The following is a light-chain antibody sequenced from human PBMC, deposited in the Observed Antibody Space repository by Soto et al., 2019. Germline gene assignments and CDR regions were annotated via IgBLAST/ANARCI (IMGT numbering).Light chain of an antibody. CDR2: EVS. CDR3: SCYAVSNSLV. V-gene: IGLV2-8*01. Sequence: QSALTQPPSASGSPGQSVTISCTGTSSDVGDYKYVSWYQQHPGKAPKLMIYEVSKRPSGVPDRFSGSKSANTASLTVSGLQAEDEADYYCSCYAVSNSLVFGGGTKLSVL. CDR1: SSDVGDYKY. J-gene: IGLJ2*01.